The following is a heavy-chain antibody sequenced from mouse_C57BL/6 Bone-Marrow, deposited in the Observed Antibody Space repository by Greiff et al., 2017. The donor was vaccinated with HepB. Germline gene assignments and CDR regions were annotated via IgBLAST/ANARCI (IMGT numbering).Heavy chain of an antibody. Sequence: VHLVESGAELVRPGASVTLSCKASGYTFTDYEMHWVKQTPVHGLEWIGAIDPETGGTAYNQKFKGKAILTADKSSSTAYMELRSLTSEDSAVYYCTRIIYYYGSVYWGQGTTLTVSS. J-gene: IGHJ2*01. CDR1: GYTFTDYE. CDR3: TRIIYYYGSVY. CDR2: IDPETGGT. D-gene: IGHD1-1*01. V-gene: IGHV1-15*01.